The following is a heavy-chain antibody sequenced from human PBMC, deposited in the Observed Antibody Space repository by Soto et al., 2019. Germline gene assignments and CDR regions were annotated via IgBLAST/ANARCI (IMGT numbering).Heavy chain of an antibody. CDR3: VCFECGRTAVVTAMEANGY. V-gene: IGHV3-74*01. Sequence: GGSLRLSCAASGFTFSNYWMHWVRQGPGKGLVWVSRVNSDESSTSYADSVKGRFTISRDNAKDTLYLQMSSLRFEDTALYYCVCFECGRTAVVTAMEANGYWGQGTLVTVSS. CDR2: VNSDESST. J-gene: IGHJ4*02. D-gene: IGHD2-21*02. CDR1: GFTFSNYW.